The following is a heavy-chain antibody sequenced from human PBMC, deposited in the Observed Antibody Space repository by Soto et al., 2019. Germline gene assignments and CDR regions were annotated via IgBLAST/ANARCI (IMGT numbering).Heavy chain of an antibody. CDR3: AKPYSGNYPRPFDY. V-gene: IGHV3-30*18. CDR2: ILYHGTNK. J-gene: IGHJ4*01. Sequence: PGGSLRLSCAASGFTFSIYGMQGIRQAPGRGVDWVAYILYHGTNKYYADSVKGRFTISRDNSKNTLYLQMDSPRAEDTAVYYCAKPYSGNYPRPFDYWGQGTLVTVSS. CDR1: GFTFSIYG. D-gene: IGHD1-26*01.